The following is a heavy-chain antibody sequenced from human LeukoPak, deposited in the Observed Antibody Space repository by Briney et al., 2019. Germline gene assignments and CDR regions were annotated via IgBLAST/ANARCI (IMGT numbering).Heavy chain of an antibody. Sequence: PSESLSLTCAVYGGSFSGYYWSWIRQPPGKGLEWIGEINPSGSTNYTPSLKSRLTISVDTSKNQFSLKLSSVTAADTAVYYCARQNEYRDFWSGYSYYFDYWGQGTLVTVSS. D-gene: IGHD3-3*01. V-gene: IGHV4-34*01. CDR2: INPSGST. CDR3: ARQNEYRDFWSGYSYYFDY. J-gene: IGHJ4*02. CDR1: GGSFSGYY.